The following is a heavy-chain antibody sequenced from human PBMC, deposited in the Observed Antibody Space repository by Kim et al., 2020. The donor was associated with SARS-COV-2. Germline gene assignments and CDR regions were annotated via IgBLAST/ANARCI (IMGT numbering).Heavy chain of an antibody. CDR1: GFTFSSYA. CDR2: ISGSGGST. J-gene: IGHJ4*02. CDR3: AKDNTITMVRGVILNY. V-gene: IGHV3-23*01. Sequence: GRSLRLSCAASGFTFSSYAMSWVRQAPGKGLEWVSAISGSGGSTYYADSVKGRFTISRDNSKNTLYLQMNSLRAEDTAVYYCAKDNTITMVRGVILNYWGQGTLVTVSS. D-gene: IGHD3-10*01.